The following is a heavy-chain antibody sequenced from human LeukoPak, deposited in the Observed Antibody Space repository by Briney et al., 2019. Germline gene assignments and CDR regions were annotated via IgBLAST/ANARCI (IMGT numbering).Heavy chain of an antibody. CDR2: IYYSGST. CDR3: ARSPPLWFGELLPRHPFDP. D-gene: IGHD3-10*01. J-gene: IGHJ5*02. V-gene: IGHV4-59*01. CDR1: GGSISSYY. Sequence: SETLSLTCTVSGGSISSYYWSWIRQPPGKGLEWIGYIYYSGSTNYNPSLKSRVTISVDTSKNQSSLKLSSVTAADTAVYYCARSPPLWFGELLPRHPFDPWGQGTLVTVSS.